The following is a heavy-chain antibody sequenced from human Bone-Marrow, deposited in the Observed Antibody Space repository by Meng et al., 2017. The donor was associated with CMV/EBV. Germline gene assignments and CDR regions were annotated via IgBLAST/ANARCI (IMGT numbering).Heavy chain of an antibody. CDR1: GYTLTELS. J-gene: IGHJ4*02. CDR3: AGSGSHLDTFDY. Sequence: ASVKVSCKVSGYTLTELSMHWVRQAPGKGLEWMGGFDPEDGETIYAQKFQGRVTMTEDTSTDTAYMELSSLRSEDTAVYYCAGSGSHLDTFDYWGQGTLVTVSS. D-gene: IGHD1-26*01. CDR2: FDPEDGET. V-gene: IGHV1-24*01.